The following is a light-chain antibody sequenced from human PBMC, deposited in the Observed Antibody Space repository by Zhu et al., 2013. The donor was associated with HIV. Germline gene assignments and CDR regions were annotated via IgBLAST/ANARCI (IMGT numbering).Light chain of an antibody. V-gene: IGKV3-20*01. CDR3: QQYGSSPRYT. CDR2: NGA. J-gene: IGKJ2*01. Sequence: IVLTQTPGTLSLSPGERATLSCRAGQTVSNNYLAWYQKRPGQAPRLLIYNGATRATGIPDRFSGSGSGTDFTLTISRLEPEDSAVYYCQQYGSSPRYTFGQGTKLEIK. CDR1: QTVSNNY.